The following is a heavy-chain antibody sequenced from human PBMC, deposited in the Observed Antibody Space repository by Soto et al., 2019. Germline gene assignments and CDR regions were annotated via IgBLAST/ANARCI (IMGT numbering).Heavy chain of an antibody. J-gene: IGHJ6*02. CDR3: VKGYWKGDV. Sequence: GGSLRLSCAASGFIFSSYAMSWVRQAPGRGLEWVSAISGSGGSTYYADSVKGRFTISRDNSKNTLYLQMNSLRDEDTAVYHCVKGYWKGDVWGQGTTVTVSS. V-gene: IGHV3-23*01. CDR1: GFIFSSYA. D-gene: IGHD1-1*01. CDR2: ISGSGGST.